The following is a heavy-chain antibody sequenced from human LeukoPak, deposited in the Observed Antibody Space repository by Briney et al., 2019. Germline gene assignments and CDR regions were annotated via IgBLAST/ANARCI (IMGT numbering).Heavy chain of an antibody. J-gene: IGHJ4*02. Sequence: GGSLRLSCAASGFTFRSYAMHWVRQAPGKGLEWVAVISYDGSNKYYADSVKGRFTISRDNSKNTLYLQMNSLRAEDTAVYYCARTSGYSYAPDYWGQGTLVTVSS. CDR3: ARTSGYSYAPDY. V-gene: IGHV3-30-3*01. CDR2: ISYDGSNK. CDR1: GFTFRSYA. D-gene: IGHD5-18*01.